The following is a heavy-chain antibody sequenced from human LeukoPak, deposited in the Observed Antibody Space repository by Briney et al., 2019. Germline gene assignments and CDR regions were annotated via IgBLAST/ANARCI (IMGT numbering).Heavy chain of an antibody. CDR2: ISSSGSTI. J-gene: IGHJ5*02. Sequence: GGSLRLSCAASGFTFSDYYMSWIRQAPGKGLGWVSYISSSGSTIYYTDSVKGRFPISTDHAKNSLYLQMNSLRAEDTAVYYCAQSSGYNWFDPWGQGTLVTVSS. CDR1: GFTFSDYY. CDR3: AQSSGYNWFDP. V-gene: IGHV3-11*04. D-gene: IGHD3-22*01.